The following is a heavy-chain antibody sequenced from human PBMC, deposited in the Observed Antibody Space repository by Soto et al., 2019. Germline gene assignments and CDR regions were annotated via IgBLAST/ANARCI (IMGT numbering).Heavy chain of an antibody. D-gene: IGHD6-19*01. V-gene: IGHV6-1*01. CDR2: TYYRSKWYN. CDR1: GDSVSSNRAA. Sequence: PXQTVAVTSAFSGDSVSSNRAACDWIRQSPSRGLEWLGRTYYRSKWYNDYAVSVKSRITINPYTSKNQFSLQLNSVTPEDTAVYYCARDHLSVAGIFDYLGKGTLVTVS. CDR3: ARDHLSVAGIFDY. J-gene: IGHJ4*02.